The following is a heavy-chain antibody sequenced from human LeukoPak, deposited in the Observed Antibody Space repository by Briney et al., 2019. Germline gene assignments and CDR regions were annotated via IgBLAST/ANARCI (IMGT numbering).Heavy chain of an antibody. CDR1: GFTFSNYS. CDR3: AKDPRQWPEYYFDS. D-gene: IGHD6-19*01. V-gene: IGHV3-30*18. J-gene: IGHJ4*02. Sequence: GGSLRLSCVASGFTFSNYSVHWVRQAPGKGLEWVAVISYDGSNRQYSDSVRGRFTISRDNLKSILYLQMNSLRDEDTAIYYCAKDPRQWPEYYFDSWGQGTLVTVSS. CDR2: ISYDGSNR.